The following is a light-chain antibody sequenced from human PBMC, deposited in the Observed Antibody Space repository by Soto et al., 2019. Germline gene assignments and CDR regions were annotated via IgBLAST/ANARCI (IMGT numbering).Light chain of an antibody. J-gene: IGKJ2*01. CDR3: QQYNNWPYT. CDR2: GAS. CDR1: QSVSSN. V-gene: IGKV3-15*01. Sequence: EIVMTQSPATLSVSPGERATLSCRASQSVSSNLAWYQQKPCQAPRLLIYGASTRATGSPARFSGSRAGTEFTLTISSLQSEDFAVYYCQQYNNWPYTFGQGTKLEIK.